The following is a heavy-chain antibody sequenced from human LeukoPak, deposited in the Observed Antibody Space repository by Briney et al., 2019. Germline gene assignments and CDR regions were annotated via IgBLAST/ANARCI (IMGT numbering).Heavy chain of an antibody. J-gene: IGHJ3*02. D-gene: IGHD2-21*02. Sequence: SETLSLTCTVSGYSISSGYYWGWIRQPPGKGLEWIGSIYHSGSTYYNPSLKSRVTISVDTSKNQFSLRLNSVTAADTAVYYCAGAYCGGDCYSGRTFDIWGQGTMVTVSS. CDR3: AGAYCGGDCYSGRTFDI. V-gene: IGHV4-38-2*02. CDR2: IYHSGST. CDR1: GYSISSGYY.